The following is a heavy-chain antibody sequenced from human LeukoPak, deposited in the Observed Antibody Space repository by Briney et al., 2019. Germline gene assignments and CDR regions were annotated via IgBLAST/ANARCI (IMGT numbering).Heavy chain of an antibody. V-gene: IGHV3-30*18. D-gene: IGHD3-10*01. CDR1: GFTFSSYG. CDR2: ISYDGSNK. J-gene: IGHJ4*02. CDR3: AKILYYYGSGSYLPFDY. Sequence: GRSLRLSCAASGFTFSSYGMHWVRQAPGKGLEWVAVISYDGSNKYYADSVKGRFTISRDNSKNTLYLQMNSLRAEDTAVYYCAKILYYYGSGSYLPFDYWGQGTLVTVSS.